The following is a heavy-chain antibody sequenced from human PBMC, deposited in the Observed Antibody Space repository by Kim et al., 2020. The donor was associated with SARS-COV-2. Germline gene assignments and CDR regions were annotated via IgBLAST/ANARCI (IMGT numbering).Heavy chain of an antibody. J-gene: IGHJ6*03. CDR1: GFTFSSYG. D-gene: IGHD3-3*01. CDR2: IWYDGSNK. Sequence: GGSLRLSCAASGFTFSSYGMHWVRHAPGKGLEWVAVIWYDGSNKYYADSVKGRFTICRDNSKNKLYLQMNSLRAEDTAVYYCASDYAQSNFFGVVTTYYYYYMDVWGKGTTVTVSS. CDR3: ASDYAQSNFFGVVTTYYYYYMDV. V-gene: IGHV3-33*01.